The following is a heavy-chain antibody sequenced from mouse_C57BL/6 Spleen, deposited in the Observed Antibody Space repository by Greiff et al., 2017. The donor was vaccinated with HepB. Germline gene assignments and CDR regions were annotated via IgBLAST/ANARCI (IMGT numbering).Heavy chain of an antibody. CDR1: GYTFTSYW. V-gene: IGHV1-74*01. CDR3: AILDSNYVDYWYFDV. J-gene: IGHJ1*03. Sequence: QVQLQQPGAELVKPGASVKVSCKASGYTFTSYWMHWVKQRPGQGLEWIGRIHPSDSDTNYNQKFKGKATLTVDKSSSTAYMQRSSLTSEDSAVYYCAILDSNYVDYWYFDVWGTGTTVTVSS. D-gene: IGHD2-5*01. CDR2: IHPSDSDT.